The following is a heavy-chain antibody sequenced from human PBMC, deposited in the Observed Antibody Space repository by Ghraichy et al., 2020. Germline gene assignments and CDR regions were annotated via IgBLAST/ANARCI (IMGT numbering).Heavy chain of an antibody. V-gene: IGHV3-21*01. CDR1: GFTFSSYS. D-gene: IGHD2-21*01. CDR2: ISSSSSYI. CDR3: ARDRFEHKAVIAFDI. Sequence: GGSLRLSCAASGFTFSSYSMNWVRQAPGKGLEWVSSISSSSSYIYYADSVKGRFTISRDNAKNSLYLQMNSLRAEDTAVYYCARDRFEHKAVIAFDIWGQGTMVTVSS. J-gene: IGHJ3*02.